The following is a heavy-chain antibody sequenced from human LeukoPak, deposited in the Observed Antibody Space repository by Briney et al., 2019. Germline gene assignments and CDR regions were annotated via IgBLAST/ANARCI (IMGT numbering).Heavy chain of an antibody. CDR1: GFTFRSYE. V-gene: IGHV3-48*03. J-gene: IGHJ4*02. D-gene: IGHD6-13*01. Sequence: GGSLRLSXAASGFTFRSYEMNWVRQAPGKGLEWVSYISSSGSTIYYADSVKDRFTISRDNAKNSLYLQMNSLRAEDTAVYYCANPGIRDYWGQGTLVTVSS. CDR3: ANPGIRDY. CDR2: ISSSGSTI.